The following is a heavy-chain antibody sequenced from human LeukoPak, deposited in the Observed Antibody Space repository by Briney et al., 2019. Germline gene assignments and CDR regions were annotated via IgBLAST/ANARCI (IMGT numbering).Heavy chain of an antibody. J-gene: IGHJ4*02. V-gene: IGHV4-34*01. CDR2: INHSGST. CDR1: GGSFSGYY. CDR3: ARGQKDYYDSSGPSDY. D-gene: IGHD3-22*01. Sequence: SETLSLTCAVYGGSFSGYYWSWTRQPPGKGLEWIGEINHSGSTNYNPSLKSRVTISVDTSKNQFSLKLSSVTAADTAVYYCARGQKDYYDSSGPSDYWGQGTLVTVSS.